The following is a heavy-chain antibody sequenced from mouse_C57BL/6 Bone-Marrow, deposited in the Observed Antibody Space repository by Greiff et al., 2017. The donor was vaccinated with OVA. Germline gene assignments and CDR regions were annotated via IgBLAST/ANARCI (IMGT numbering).Heavy chain of an antibody. J-gene: IGHJ1*03. Sequence: QVQLQQPGAELVMPGASVKLSCKASGYTFTSYWMHWVKQRPGQGLEWIGEIDPSDSYTTYNQKFKGKSTLTVDKSSSTAYMQLSSLTAEDSAVYYGARSLGYGYDGDFDVWGTGTTVTVSS. CDR2: IDPSDSYT. CDR1: GYTFTSYW. CDR3: ARSLGYGYDGDFDV. D-gene: IGHD2-2*01. V-gene: IGHV1-69*01.